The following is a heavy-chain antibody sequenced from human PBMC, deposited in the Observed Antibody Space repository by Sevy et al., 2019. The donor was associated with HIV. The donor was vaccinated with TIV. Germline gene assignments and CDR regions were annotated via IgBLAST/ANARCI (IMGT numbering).Heavy chain of an antibody. CDR1: GDTFTNNY. J-gene: IGHJ4*01. Sequence: ASVKVSCKASGDTFTNNYIHWVRQAPGQGLEWMGMVDPSAGNTTYAQKFQGRVTMTRDTSTSILYMDLSSLRSEDTAVYYCVRADPDQHFDSWGQEPWSPSPQ. V-gene: IGHV1-46*01. CDR2: VDPSAGNT. CDR3: VRADPDQHFDS.